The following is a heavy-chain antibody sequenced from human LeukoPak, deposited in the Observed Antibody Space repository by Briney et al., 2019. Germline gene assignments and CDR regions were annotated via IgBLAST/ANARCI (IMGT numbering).Heavy chain of an antibody. CDR1: GYTFTGYY. CDR2: INPNSGGT. CDR3: ASGRYIPVTTQNDPLFDY. J-gene: IGHJ4*02. D-gene: IGHD4-11*01. V-gene: IGHV1-2*02. Sequence: GASVKVSCKASGYTFTGYYMHWVRQAPGQGLEWMGWINPNSGGTNYAQKFQGRVTMTRDTSISTAYMELSRPRSDDTAVYYCASGRYIPVTTQNDPLFDYWGQGTLVTVSS.